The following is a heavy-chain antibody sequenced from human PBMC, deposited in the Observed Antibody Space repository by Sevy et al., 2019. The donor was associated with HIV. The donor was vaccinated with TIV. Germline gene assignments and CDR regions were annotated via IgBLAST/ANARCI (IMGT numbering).Heavy chain of an antibody. J-gene: IGHJ4*02. CDR3: AGENAWGKGYS. Sequence: SETLSLTCTVSGGSITSLYWNWIRQPPGKGLEWIANIYYNGHINYDPSLKSRVTLSLDTSKNQFSLRLSSVTAADTAMYYCAGENAWGKGYSWGQGTLVTVSS. V-gene: IGHV4-59*08. D-gene: IGHD1-26*01. CDR2: IYYNGHI. CDR1: GGSITSLY.